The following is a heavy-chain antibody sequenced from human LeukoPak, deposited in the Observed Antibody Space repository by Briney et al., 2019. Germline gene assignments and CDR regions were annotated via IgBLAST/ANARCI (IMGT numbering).Heavy chain of an antibody. J-gene: IGHJ4*02. CDR3: ARDLAYSRLDY. CDR2: INPDGNKK. Sequence: TGGSLRLSCAVSGLTFSSSWMDWVRQAPGKGLEWVASINPDGNKKYSADSVKGRFTISRDNAENSPYLQMNSLRVEDTAFYYCARDLAYSRLDYWGQGMSVTVSS. D-gene: IGHD5-18*01. CDR1: GLTFSSSW. V-gene: IGHV3-7*01.